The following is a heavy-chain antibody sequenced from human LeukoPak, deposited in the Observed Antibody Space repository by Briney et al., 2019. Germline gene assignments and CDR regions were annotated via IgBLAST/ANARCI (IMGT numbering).Heavy chain of an antibody. Sequence: SETLSLTCTVSGGSISSYYWSWIRQPAGKGLEWIGRIYTSGSTNYNPSLKSRVTMSVDTSKNQFSLKLSSVTAADTAVYYCARDRRRGFNYYYMDVWGKGTTVTISS. CDR2: IYTSGST. CDR3: ARDRRRGFNYYYMDV. D-gene: IGHD3-10*01. CDR1: GGSISSYY. J-gene: IGHJ6*03. V-gene: IGHV4-4*07.